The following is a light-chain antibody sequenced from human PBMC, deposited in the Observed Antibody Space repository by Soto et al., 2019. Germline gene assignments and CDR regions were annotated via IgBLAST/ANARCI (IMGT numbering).Light chain of an antibody. J-gene: IGKJ1*01. Sequence: EIVLTQSPGTLSLSPGGRATLSCRASQSVSSSYLAWYQQKPGQAPRLLIYGASSRATGIPDRFSGSGSGKYFTLTISRLEPEDFAVYYCQQYHSSPQTFGQGTTVDIK. CDR1: QSVSSSY. V-gene: IGKV3-20*01. CDR2: GAS. CDR3: QQYHSSPQT.